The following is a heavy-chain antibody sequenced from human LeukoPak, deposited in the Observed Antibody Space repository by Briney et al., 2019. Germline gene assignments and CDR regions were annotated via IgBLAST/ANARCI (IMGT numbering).Heavy chain of an antibody. CDR3: ARIMGDSSGYYYYDY. V-gene: IGHV4-59*01. Sequence: SETLSLPCSVCGGSIRSYYWRWIRQPPARGLEWVGYIYYSGSTNYNPSLKSRVTISVDTSKNQFSLKLSSVTAADTAVYYCARIMGDSSGYYYYDYWGQGTLVTVSS. CDR2: IYYSGST. D-gene: IGHD3-22*01. CDR1: GGSIRSYY. J-gene: IGHJ4*02.